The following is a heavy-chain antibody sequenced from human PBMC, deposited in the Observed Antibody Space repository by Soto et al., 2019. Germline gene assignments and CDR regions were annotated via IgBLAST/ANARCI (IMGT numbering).Heavy chain of an antibody. D-gene: IGHD6-19*01. V-gene: IGHV3-23*01. CDR2: MSGSGGST. J-gene: IGHJ4*02. CDR1: GFTVSSDA. CDR3: AKVSSGWYDSFDY. Sequence: EVQLLESGGVLVQPGGSLRLSCAASGFTVSSDAMSWFRQAPGKGLEWVSAMSGSGGSTYYADSVKGRFTISRDNSKNTMYLQMNSLRAEDTAVYYCAKVSSGWYDSFDYWGQGTLVTVSS.